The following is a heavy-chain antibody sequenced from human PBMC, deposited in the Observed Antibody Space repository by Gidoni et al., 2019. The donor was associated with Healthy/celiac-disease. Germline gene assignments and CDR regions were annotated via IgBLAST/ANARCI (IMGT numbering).Heavy chain of an antibody. V-gene: IGHV3-23*01. CDR3: AKRSSASGVGYYYGMDV. CDR2: NSGSRCST. D-gene: IGHD6-6*01. Sequence: EVQLLDSGGGSVQPVGSLCLSCAAPGCTFSSSARSWVRQAPGRGLVWVSDNSGSRCSTYYADSGMGLFTVSRKNSKNTLYLQMNSLRAEDTAVDYCAKRSSASGVGYYYGMDVWGQGTTVTVSS. J-gene: IGHJ6*02. CDR1: GCTFSSSA.